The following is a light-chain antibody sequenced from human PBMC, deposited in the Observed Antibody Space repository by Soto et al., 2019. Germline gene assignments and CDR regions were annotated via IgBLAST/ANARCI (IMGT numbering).Light chain of an antibody. V-gene: IGKV1-9*01. Sequence: IKLTQFPASLSASVGDRVTVTCRASQGISNYLAWYQQKPGEAPKVLIYAASTLQSGVPSRFSGSGSGTDFALTISGLQPEDVATYYCQHFSSFPPQFTFGPGTKVDVK. CDR3: QHFSSFPPQFT. CDR2: AAS. CDR1: QGISNY. J-gene: IGKJ3*01.